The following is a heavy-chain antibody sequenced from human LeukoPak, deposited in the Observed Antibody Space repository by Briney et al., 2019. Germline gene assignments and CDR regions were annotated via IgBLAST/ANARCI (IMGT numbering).Heavy chain of an antibody. CDR3: AKDSSLIVGATTFDY. V-gene: IGHV3-23*01. CDR1: GFTFSSYA. J-gene: IGHJ4*02. D-gene: IGHD1-26*01. Sequence: PGGSLRLSCAASGFTFSSYAMSWVRQAPGKGLEWVSAISGSGGSTYYADSVKGRFTISRDNSKNTLYLQMNSLRAEDTAVYYCAKDSSLIVGATTFDYWGQGTLVTVSS. CDR2: ISGSGGST.